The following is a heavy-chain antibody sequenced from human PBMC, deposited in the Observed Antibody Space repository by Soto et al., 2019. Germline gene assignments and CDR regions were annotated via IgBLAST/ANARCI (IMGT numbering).Heavy chain of an antibody. D-gene: IGHD2-2*01. V-gene: IGHV3-30*18. CDR2: ISYDGSNK. CDR3: AKDLGDSKGYAGYYYYGMDV. CDR1: GFTFSSYG. Sequence: QVQLVESGGGVVQPGRSLRLSCAASGFTFSSYGMHWVRQAPGKGLEWVAVISYDGSNKYYADSVKGRFTISRDNSKNTLYLQMNSLRAEDTAVYYCAKDLGDSKGYAGYYYYGMDVWGQGTTVTVSS. J-gene: IGHJ6*02.